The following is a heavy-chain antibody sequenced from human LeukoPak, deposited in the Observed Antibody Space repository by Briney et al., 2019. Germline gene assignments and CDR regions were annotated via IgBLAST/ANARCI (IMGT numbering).Heavy chain of an antibody. CDR3: ARDSTVWYYYGSGSSGGYFDL. V-gene: IGHV3-48*04. CDR1: GFTFSSYS. CDR2: ISSSSSTI. J-gene: IGHJ2*01. Sequence: GGSLRLSCAASGFTFSSYSMNWVRQAPGKGLEWVSYISSSSSTIYYADSVKGRFTISRDNAKNSLYLQMNSLRAEDTAVYYCARDSTVWYYYGSGSSGGYFDLWGRGTLVTVSS. D-gene: IGHD3-10*01.